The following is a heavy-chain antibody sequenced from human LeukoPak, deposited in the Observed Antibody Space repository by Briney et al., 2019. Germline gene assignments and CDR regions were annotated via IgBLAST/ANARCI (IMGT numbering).Heavy chain of an antibody. J-gene: IGHJ3*02. Sequence: SETLSLTCTVSGGSISNYYWSWIRQPPGKGLEWIGCIYYSGSTNYNPSLKSRVTISVDTSKNQFSLKLSSVTAADTAVYYCARRDHYGVKAFDIWGQGTMVTVSS. CDR2: IYYSGST. CDR3: ARRDHYGVKAFDI. CDR1: GGSISNYY. D-gene: IGHD4-17*01. V-gene: IGHV4-59*08.